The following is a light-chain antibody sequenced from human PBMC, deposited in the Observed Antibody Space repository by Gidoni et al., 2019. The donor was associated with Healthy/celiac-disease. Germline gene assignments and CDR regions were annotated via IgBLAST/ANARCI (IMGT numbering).Light chain of an antibody. CDR3: QKYNSAPRT. V-gene: IGKV1-27*01. Sequence: DIQMTQSPSSLSASVGDRVTITCRASQGISNYLAWYQQKPGKVPKLLIYAASTLESGVPSRFSGSGSGTDFTLTISSLQPEDVATYYCQKYNSAPRTFXXXTKVEIK. J-gene: IGKJ1*01. CDR1: QGISNY. CDR2: AAS.